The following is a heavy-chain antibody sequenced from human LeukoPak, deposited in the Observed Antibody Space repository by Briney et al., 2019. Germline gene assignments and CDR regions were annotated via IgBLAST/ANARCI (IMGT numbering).Heavy chain of an antibody. CDR3: VRGLGDV. Sequence: PGGSLRLSCSASGFIFRNFWMHWVRQAPGKGPVWVSRINNDGKLVTYADSVKGRFTISRDSAKATVFLQLNSLRVEDTALYYCVRGLGDVWGKGTLVTVSS. V-gene: IGHV3-74*01. D-gene: IGHD4-11*01. J-gene: IGHJ6*04. CDR1: GFIFRNFW. CDR2: INNDGKLV.